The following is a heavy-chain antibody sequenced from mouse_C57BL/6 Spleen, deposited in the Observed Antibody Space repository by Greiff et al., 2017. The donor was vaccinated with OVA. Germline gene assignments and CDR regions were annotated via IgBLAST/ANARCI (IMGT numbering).Heavy chain of an antibody. V-gene: IGHV1-81*01. CDR1: GYTFTSYG. Sequence: QVQLQQSGAELARPGASVKLSCKASGYTFTSYGISWVKQRTGQGLEWIGEIYPRSGNTYYNEKFKGKATLTADKSSSTAYMELCSLTSEDSAVYYCARAGGGWYFDVWGTGTTVTVSS. CDR3: ARAGGGWYFDV. J-gene: IGHJ1*03. CDR2: IYPRSGNT.